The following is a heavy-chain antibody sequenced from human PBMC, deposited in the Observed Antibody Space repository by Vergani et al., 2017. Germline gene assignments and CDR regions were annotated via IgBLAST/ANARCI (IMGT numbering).Heavy chain of an antibody. Sequence: QVQLQESGPGLVKPSETLSLTCTVSGGSISSYYWSWIRQPPGKGLEWIGYIYYSGSTNYNPSLKSRVTISVDTSKNQFSLKLSSVTAADTAVYYCARSQPYESRGDYPGWFDPWGQGTLVTVSS. D-gene: IGHD3-22*01. CDR3: ARSQPYESRGDYPGWFDP. V-gene: IGHV4-59*01. CDR2: IYYSGST. CDR1: GGSISSYY. J-gene: IGHJ5*02.